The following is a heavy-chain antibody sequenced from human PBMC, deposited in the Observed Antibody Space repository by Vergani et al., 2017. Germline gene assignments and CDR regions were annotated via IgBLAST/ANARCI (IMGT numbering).Heavy chain of an antibody. J-gene: IGHJ4*02. D-gene: IGHD3-10*01. Sequence: QVQLQESGPGLVKPSETLSLTCTVSGGSVSDGNYYWSWIRQPPGKGLEWLGYIYYSGSTSYNPSLKSRVTISLDTSKNQFSLKLSSVTAADTAIYYCARDFGDYFDYWGQGTLVTVSS. CDR1: GGSVSDGNYY. CDR3: ARDFGDYFDY. V-gene: IGHV4-61*01. CDR2: IYYSGST.